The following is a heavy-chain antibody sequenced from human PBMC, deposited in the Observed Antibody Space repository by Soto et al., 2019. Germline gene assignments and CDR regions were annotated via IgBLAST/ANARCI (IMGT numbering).Heavy chain of an antibody. CDR2: INHSGST. V-gene: IGHV4-34*01. D-gene: IGHD2-2*01. Sequence: SETLSLTCAVYGGSFSGYYWSWIRQPPGKGLEWIGEINHSGSTNYNPSLKSRVTISVDTSKNQFSLKLSSVTAADTAVYYCAREHGTYQLLKLDYYYGMDVWGQGTTVTVSS. J-gene: IGHJ6*02. CDR3: AREHGTYQLLKLDYYYGMDV. CDR1: GGSFSGYY.